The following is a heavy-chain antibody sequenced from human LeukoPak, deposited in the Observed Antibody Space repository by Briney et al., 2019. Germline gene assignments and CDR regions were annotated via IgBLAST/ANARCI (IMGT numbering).Heavy chain of an antibody. J-gene: IGHJ4*02. CDR2: IIPILGIA. D-gene: IGHD6-13*01. CDR3: ARSIAAAGTEAAY. V-gene: IGHV1-69*04. CDR1: GGTFSSYA. Sequence: AASVKVSCKASGGTFSSYAISWVRQAPGQGLEWMGRIIPILGIANYAQKFQGRVTITADESTSTAYMELSSLRSEDTAVYYCARSIAAAGTEAAYWGQGTLVTVSS.